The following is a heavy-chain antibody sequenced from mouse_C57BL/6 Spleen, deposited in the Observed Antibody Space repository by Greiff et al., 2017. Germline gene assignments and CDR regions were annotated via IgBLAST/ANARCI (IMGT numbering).Heavy chain of an antibody. CDR2: ISYDGSN. D-gene: IGHD3-1*01. CDR1: GYSITSGYY. V-gene: IGHV3-6*01. Sequence: DVQLQESGPGLVKPSQSLSLTCSVTGYSITSGYYWNWIRQFPGNKLEWMGYISYDGSNNYNPSLKNRISITRDTSKNQFFLKLNSVTTEDTATYYCARGGYGGFYYAMDYWGQGTSVTVSS. CDR3: ARGGYGGFYYAMDY. J-gene: IGHJ4*01.